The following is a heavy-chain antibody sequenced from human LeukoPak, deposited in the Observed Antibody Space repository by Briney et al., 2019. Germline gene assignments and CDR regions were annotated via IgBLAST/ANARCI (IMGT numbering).Heavy chain of an antibody. V-gene: IGHV3-30*04. CDR3: ARGARKGDDYGGFFDY. Sequence: GGSLRLSCAASGFTFSNYAIHWVRQAPGKGLEWVAVISYDGSYKDYADSVKGRFTISRDNSKNTLNLQMNSLRAEDTAVYYCARGARKGDDYGGFFDYWGQGILVTVSS. CDR1: GFTFSNYA. D-gene: IGHD4-23*01. CDR2: ISYDGSYK. J-gene: IGHJ4*02.